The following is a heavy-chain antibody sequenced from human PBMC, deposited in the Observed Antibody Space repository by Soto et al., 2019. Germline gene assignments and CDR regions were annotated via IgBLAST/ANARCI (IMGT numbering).Heavy chain of an antibody. V-gene: IGHV3-53*01. CDR3: ATWHEREHAYDV. Sequence: DVQLVESGGGLIQPGESLRLSCAASGFTISGKKYVAWVRQAQGKGLEWLSALYDLDGSFYAASVKGRFTTSSDSSKTTVYLRMNDLRPDDTAVYYCATWHEREHAYDVWGQGTTVTVSS. D-gene: IGHD1-1*01. CDR2: LYDLDGS. CDR1: GFTISGKKY. J-gene: IGHJ3*01.